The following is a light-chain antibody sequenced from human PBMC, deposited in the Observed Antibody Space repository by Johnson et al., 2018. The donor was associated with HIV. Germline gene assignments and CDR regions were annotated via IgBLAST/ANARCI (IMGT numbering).Light chain of an antibody. CDR2: DNN. Sequence: QSILTQPPSVSAAPGQTVTISCSGSSSNVGSSFVSWYRQVQGTAPKLLIYDNNKRPSGIPARFSGSKSGPSANLGTTDLQTGDEAEYYCGVWDASLGPHYVFGTGTTITVL. CDR1: SSNVGSSF. J-gene: IGLJ1*01. CDR3: GVWDASLGPHYV. V-gene: IGLV1-51*01.